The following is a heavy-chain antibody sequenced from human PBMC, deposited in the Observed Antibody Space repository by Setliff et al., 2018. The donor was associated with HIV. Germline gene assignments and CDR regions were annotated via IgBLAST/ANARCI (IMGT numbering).Heavy chain of an antibody. CDR3: ARGGGLKPFGYQLDY. D-gene: IGHD2-2*01. CDR2: ISVYNGNR. J-gene: IGHJ4*02. Sequence: GASVKVSCKASGYTFSRFGITWVRQAPGRGLEWMGWISVYNGNRDYALNFQGRVTLTTDTSASTAYMELTSLRSDDTAVYYCARGGGLKPFGYQLDYWGQGTLVTVSS. CDR1: GYTFSRFG. V-gene: IGHV1-18*01.